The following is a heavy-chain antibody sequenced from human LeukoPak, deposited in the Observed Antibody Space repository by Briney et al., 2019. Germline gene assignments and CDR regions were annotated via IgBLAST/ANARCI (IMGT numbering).Heavy chain of an antibody. J-gene: IGHJ4*02. V-gene: IGHV3-7*01. Sequence: GGSLRLSCAVFGFTFRNDWMSWVRQTPGKGLEWVAMIKQDGSGKNYVDSVWGRFTISRDDAKNSLYLPMNNLRVEDTAVYYCASLDTALLNSAYWGQGTLVTVSS. CDR3: ASLDTALLNSAY. CDR2: IKQDGSGK. CDR1: GFTFRNDW. D-gene: IGHD5-18*01.